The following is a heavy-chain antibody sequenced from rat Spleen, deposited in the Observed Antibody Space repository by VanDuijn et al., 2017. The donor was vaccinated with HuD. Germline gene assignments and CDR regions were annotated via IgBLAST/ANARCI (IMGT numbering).Heavy chain of an antibody. V-gene: IGHV2S63*01. CDR1: GFSLTDYS. Sequence: EVQLKESGPGLVQPSQTLSLTCTVSGFSLTDYSVHWVRQPPGKGLEWMGVMWTGGGTTYNSALKSRLSISRDTSKSQVFLKMNSLQTEDTAIYYCTRSSYIYFDYWGQGVMVTVSS. J-gene: IGHJ2*01. CDR2: MWTGGGT. CDR3: TRSSYIYFDY. D-gene: IGHD1-2*01.